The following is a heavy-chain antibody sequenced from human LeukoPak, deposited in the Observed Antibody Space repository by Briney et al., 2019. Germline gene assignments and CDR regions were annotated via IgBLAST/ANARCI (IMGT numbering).Heavy chain of an antibody. CDR1: GGTFSSYA. D-gene: IGHD5-24*01. V-gene: IGHV1-69*13. CDR2: IIPIFGTA. J-gene: IGHJ4*02. Sequence: SVKVSCKASGGTFSSYAISWVRQAPGQGLEWMGGIIPIFGTANYAQKFQGRVTITADESTSTAYMELSSLRSEDTAVYYCARDRGDGYKANFDYWGQGTLVTVSS. CDR3: ARDRGDGYKANFDY.